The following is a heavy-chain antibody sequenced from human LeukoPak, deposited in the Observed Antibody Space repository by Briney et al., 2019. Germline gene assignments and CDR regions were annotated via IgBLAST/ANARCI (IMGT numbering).Heavy chain of an antibody. J-gene: IGHJ4*02. CDR3: ARGGWLRSGFDY. CDR1: GGSSSGYY. V-gene: IGHV4-34*01. Sequence: PSETLSLTCAVYGGSSSGYYCSWILQPPGKGLEWIGEINHSGSTNYNPYLKSRVTISVDTSKNQFSLKLSSVTAADTAVYYCARGGWLRSGFDYWGQGTLDTVSS. CDR2: INHSGST. D-gene: IGHD5-18*01.